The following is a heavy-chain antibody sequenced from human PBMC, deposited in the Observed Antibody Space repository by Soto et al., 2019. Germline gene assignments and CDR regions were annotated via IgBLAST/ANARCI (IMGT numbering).Heavy chain of an antibody. CDR1: GFTLSAYW. CDR2: INQDGTQI. J-gene: IGHJ4*02. Sequence: EVQLVESGGGLVQPGGSLRLSCAASGFTLSAYWMHWVRQTPGKGLEWVANINQDGTQIYYVDSVKGRFTISRDNAKNSFYLQMNGLRIEDTALYFCARAIGAVDAFWGQGTLVTVSS. CDR3: ARAIGAVDAF. D-gene: IGHD6-13*01. V-gene: IGHV3-7*01.